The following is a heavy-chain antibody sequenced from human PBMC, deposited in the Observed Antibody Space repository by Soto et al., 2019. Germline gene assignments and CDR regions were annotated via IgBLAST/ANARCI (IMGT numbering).Heavy chain of an antibody. D-gene: IGHD5-12*01. V-gene: IGHV3-23*01. Sequence: GGSLRLSCAASGFTFSNFAMRWVRRAPGKGLVGVSDISGSGGSTYYAASVKGRFTISRDNSKNTLFLHMNSLRVEDTAVYYGAKDIVALGGYETWDFWGQRTMVTDSS. CDR2: ISGSGGST. CDR1: GFTFSNFA. CDR3: AKDIVALGGYETWDF. J-gene: IGHJ4*02.